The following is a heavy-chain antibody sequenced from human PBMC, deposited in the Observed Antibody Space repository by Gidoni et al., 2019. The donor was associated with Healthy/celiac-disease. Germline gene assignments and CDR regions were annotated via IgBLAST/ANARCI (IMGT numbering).Heavy chain of an antibody. Sequence: QVQLQESGPGLVKPSETLSLTCTVSGGSISSYYWSWIRQPPGKGLEWIGYIYYSGSTNYNPSLKSRVTISVDTSKNQFSLKLSSVTAADTAVYYCARDSSSWYRGNYYYYGMDVWGQGTTVTVSS. CDR1: GGSISSYY. D-gene: IGHD6-13*01. CDR3: ARDSSSWYRGNYYYYGMDV. J-gene: IGHJ6*02. V-gene: IGHV4-59*01. CDR2: IYYSGST.